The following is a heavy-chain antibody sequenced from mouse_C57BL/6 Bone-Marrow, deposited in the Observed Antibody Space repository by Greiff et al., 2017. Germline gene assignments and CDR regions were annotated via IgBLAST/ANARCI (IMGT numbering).Heavy chain of an antibody. Sequence: VQLQQSGAELARPGASVKLSCKASGYTFTSYGISWVKQRTGQGLEWIGEIYPRSGNTYYNEKFKGKATLTADKSSSTAYMQLRSLTYEDSAVYFGALYDYDGGYFEVWGTGTTVTVSS. V-gene: IGHV1-81*01. CDR2: IYPRSGNT. D-gene: IGHD2-4*01. CDR1: GYTFTSYG. J-gene: IGHJ1*03. CDR3: ALYDYDGGYFEV.